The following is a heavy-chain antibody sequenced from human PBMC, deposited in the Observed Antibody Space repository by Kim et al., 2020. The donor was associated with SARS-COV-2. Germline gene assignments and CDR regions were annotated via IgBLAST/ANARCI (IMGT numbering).Heavy chain of an antibody. Sequence: SETLSLTCTVSGGSISSYYWSWIRQPPGKGLEWIGYIYYSGSTNSNPSHKRRVNISVDTSKNPLSLKLNSVTAADTAVYYCVRSGSYSNFPLYFFDYWGQGTLVTVSS. CDR3: VRSGSYSNFPLYFFDY. D-gene: IGHD3-10*01. CDR2: IYYSGST. V-gene: IGHV4-59*12. J-gene: IGHJ4*02. CDR1: GGSISSYY.